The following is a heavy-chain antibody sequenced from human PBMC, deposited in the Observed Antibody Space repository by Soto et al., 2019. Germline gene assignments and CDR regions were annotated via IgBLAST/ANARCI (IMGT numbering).Heavy chain of an antibody. CDR2: ISSDGGSK. J-gene: IGHJ4*01. Sequence: QVQLVESGGGVVQPGKSLRLSCAASGFTFSTYGIHWVRQAPGKGLEWVALISSDGGSKYYGDSVKGRFIISRDNSQNTVSLQMNSLRADDTAVYCCAKEQLAMTVVVADYFDSCCHGTLVTVSS. V-gene: IGHV3-30*18. D-gene: IGHD3-22*01. CDR1: GFTFSTYG. CDR3: AKEQLAMTVVVADYFDS.